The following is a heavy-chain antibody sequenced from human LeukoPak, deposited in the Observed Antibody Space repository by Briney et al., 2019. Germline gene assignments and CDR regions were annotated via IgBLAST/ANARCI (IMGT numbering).Heavy chain of an antibody. D-gene: IGHD2-2*01. CDR1: GFTFSSYA. CDR3: ARYCSSTSCLLDY. J-gene: IGHJ4*02. CDR2: ISGSGGST. V-gene: IGHV3-23*01. Sequence: GGSLRLSCAASGFTFSSYAMSWVRQAPGKGLEWVSAISGSGGSTYYADSVKGRFTISRDNSKNTLYLQMNSLRAEDTAVYYCARYCSSTSCLLDYWGQGTLVTVSS.